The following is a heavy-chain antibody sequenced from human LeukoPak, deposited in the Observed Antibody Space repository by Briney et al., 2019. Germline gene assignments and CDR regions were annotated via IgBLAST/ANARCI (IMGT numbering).Heavy chain of an antibody. V-gene: IGHV3-23*01. CDR1: GFTFAGYA. J-gene: IGHJ4*02. Sequence: GGSLRLSCAASGFTFAGYAMSWVRQAPGKGLEWVSAISSGGGSTCYADSVKGRFTISRHNSKNTLYLQTNSLRAEDSAVYYCAKSLQYSSSTSDYWGQGTLVSVSS. CDR3: AKSLQYSSSTSDY. CDR2: ISSGGGST. D-gene: IGHD6-6*01.